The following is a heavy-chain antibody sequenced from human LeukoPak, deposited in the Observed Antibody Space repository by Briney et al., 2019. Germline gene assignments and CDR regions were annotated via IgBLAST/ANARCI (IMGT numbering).Heavy chain of an antibody. CDR2: INPNSGVT. CDR3: AREGASSGYLDY. V-gene: IGHV1-2*02. Sequence: ASVKVSCKASGYTFTDDYVHWVRQAPGQGLEWMGWINPNSGVTNYAQKFQGRVTMTRDMSISTAYMELSRLRSDDTAVYYCAREGASSGYLDYWGQGTLVTVSS. D-gene: IGHD3-22*01. J-gene: IGHJ4*02. CDR1: GYTFTDDY.